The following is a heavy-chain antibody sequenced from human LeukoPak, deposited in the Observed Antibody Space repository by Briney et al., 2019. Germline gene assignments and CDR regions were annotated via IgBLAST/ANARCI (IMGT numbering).Heavy chain of an antibody. CDR1: GFTFSNYD. CDR3: AKDRASGWYLYGIEY. Sequence: QPGGSLRLSCAASGFTFSNYDMNWVRQAPGKGLEWVSYISSSSSSRYYADSAKGRFTISRDNAKGSLYLQMNSLRDDDTGVYYCAKDRASGWYLYGIEYWGQGTLVTVSS. J-gene: IGHJ4*02. D-gene: IGHD6-19*01. V-gene: IGHV3-48*02. CDR2: ISSSSSSR.